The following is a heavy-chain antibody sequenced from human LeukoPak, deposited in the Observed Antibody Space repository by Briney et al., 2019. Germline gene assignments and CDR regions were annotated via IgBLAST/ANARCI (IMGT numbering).Heavy chain of an antibody. D-gene: IGHD3-3*01. J-gene: IGHJ4*02. CDR3: AKGKRRIDFWSGTLFDY. V-gene: IGHV3-9*01. CDR2: ISWNSGSI. CDR1: GFTFDDYA. Sequence: GGSLRLSCAASGFTFDDYAMHWVRQAPGKGLEWVSGISWNSGSIGYADSVKGRFTISRDNAKNSLYLQMNSLRAEDTALYYCAKGKRRIDFWSGTLFDYWGQGTLVTVSS.